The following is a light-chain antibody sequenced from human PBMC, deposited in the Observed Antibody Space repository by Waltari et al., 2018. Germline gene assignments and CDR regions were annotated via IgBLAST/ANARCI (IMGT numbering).Light chain of an antibody. J-gene: IGLJ3*02. Sequence: QSALTQPASVSASPGQSHTIPCTATSIDDGGSNHVTWYQQHPGNAPNPMIYDVSKRPSGVSNRFSGSKSGNTASLTISGLQSEDEADYYCSSYTSSSTPYWVFGGGTKLTVL. CDR1: SIDDGGSNH. CDR3: SSYTSSSTPYWV. CDR2: DVS. V-gene: IGLV2-14*01.